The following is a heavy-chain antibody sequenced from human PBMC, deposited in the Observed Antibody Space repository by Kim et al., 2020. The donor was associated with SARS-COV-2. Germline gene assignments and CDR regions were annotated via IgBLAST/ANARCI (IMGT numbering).Heavy chain of an antibody. Sequence: SMRLSCAAYGFTFDDYAMHWVRQAPGKGREWVSGIRWNSGSIGYADAVKGRFTISRDNAKNSLYLQMNSLRAEDTALYYCAKEIAAAGNYYYYGMDVWGQGITVTVSS. CDR1: GFTFDDYA. J-gene: IGHJ6*02. D-gene: IGHD6-13*01. CDR3: AKEIAAAGNYYYYGMDV. CDR2: IRWNSGSI. V-gene: IGHV3-9*01.